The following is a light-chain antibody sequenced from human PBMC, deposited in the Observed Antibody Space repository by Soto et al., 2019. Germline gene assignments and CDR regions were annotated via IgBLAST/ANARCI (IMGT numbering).Light chain of an antibody. V-gene: IGKV2-30*01. J-gene: IGKJ1*01. CDR3: QQYDSYRT. Sequence: DVVMTQSPLSLPVTLGQPASISCRSSQSLAYSDGNTYLNWFQQRPGQSPRSLIYKVSNRDSGVPDRFSGSGSGTEFTLTISSLQSDDFATYFCQQYDSYRTFGQGTKVDIK. CDR2: KVS. CDR1: QSLAYSDGNTY.